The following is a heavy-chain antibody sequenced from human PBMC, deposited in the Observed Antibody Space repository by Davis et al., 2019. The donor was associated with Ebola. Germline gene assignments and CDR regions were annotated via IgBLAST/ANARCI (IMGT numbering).Heavy chain of an antibody. V-gene: IGHV3-73*01. CDR3: TQSGSRDY. D-gene: IGHD1-26*01. Sequence: GESLKIYCAASGFTFSGSAMHWVRQASGKGLEWVGRIRSKANSYATAYAASVKGRFTISRDDSKNTAYLQMNSLKTEDTAVYYCTQSGSRDYWGQGTLVTVSS. CDR2: IRSKANSYAT. J-gene: IGHJ4*02. CDR1: GFTFSGSA.